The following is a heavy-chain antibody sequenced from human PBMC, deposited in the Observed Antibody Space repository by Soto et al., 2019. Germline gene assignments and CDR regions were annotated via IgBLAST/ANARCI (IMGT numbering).Heavy chain of an antibody. D-gene: IGHD2-8*01. J-gene: IGHJ3*02. V-gene: IGHV1-8*01. CDR3: ARAGVLDDGFDI. Sequence: ASVKVSCKASGYTFTSYDINWVRQATGQGLEWMGWMNPNSGNTGYAQKFQGRVTMTRNTSISTAYMELSSLRSEDTAVYYCARAGVLDDGFDIWGHGTMVTGSS. CDR2: MNPNSGNT. CDR1: GYTFTSYD.